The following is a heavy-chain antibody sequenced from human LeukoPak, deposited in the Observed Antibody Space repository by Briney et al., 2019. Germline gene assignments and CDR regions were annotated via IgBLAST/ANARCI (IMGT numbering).Heavy chain of an antibody. CDR1: GDSVSSGSKY. J-gene: IGHJ4*02. CDR2: IYYSGST. V-gene: IGHV4-61*01. Sequence: SETLSLTCTVSGDSVSSGSKYWSWIRQPPGKGLEWIGYIYYSGSTNYNPSLKSRVTISVDTPKNQFSLKLSSVTAADTAVYYCARLPPYSSSWYFDYWGQGTLVTVSS. CDR3: ARLPPYSSSWYFDY. D-gene: IGHD6-13*01.